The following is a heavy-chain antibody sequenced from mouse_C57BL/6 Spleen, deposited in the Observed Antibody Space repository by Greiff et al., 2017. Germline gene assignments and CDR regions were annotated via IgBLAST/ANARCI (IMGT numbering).Heavy chain of an antibody. CDR3: TTGPHAGAMDD. J-gene: IGHJ4*01. V-gene: IGHV14-4*01. CDR2: IDPENGDT. D-gene: IGHD4-1*01. Sequence: VQLQQSGAELVRPGASVKLSCTASGFNIKDDYMHWVKQRPEQGLEWIGWIDPENGDTENASKFQGKATITADTSSNTAYLRLSSLTSEDTAVYYCTTGPHAGAMDDWGQGTTVTVSS. CDR1: GFNIKDDY.